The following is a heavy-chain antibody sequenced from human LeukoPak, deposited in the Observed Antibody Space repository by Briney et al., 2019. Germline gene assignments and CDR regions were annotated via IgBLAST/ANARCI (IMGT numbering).Heavy chain of an antibody. V-gene: IGHV4-59*01. CDR3: ASNTGTVFDY. CDR1: GDFITAYY. J-gene: IGHJ4*02. CDR2: VYYSGST. D-gene: IGHD7-27*01. Sequence: PSETLSLTCTVSGDFITAYYWSWIRQPPGKGQEWIGYVYYSGSTEYNPSLRSRVTISLEMSKRQFSLNLTSVTAADTAVYYCASNTGTVFDYWGQGALVTVSS.